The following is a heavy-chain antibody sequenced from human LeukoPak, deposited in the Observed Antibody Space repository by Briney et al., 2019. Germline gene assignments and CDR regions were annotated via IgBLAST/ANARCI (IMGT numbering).Heavy chain of an antibody. J-gene: IGHJ4*02. CDR2: INSDESST. CDR3: VREDYDYSDYHFDY. V-gene: IGHV3-74*01. D-gene: IGHD4-17*01. Sequence: GGSLRLSCAASGFTFSSYCVHSFRHAPGKGLVWFSRINSDESSTIYADSVKGRFTISRDNAKNTLYLQMNSLRAEDTAVYYCVREDYDYSDYHFDYWGQGTLVTVSS. CDR1: GFTFSSYC.